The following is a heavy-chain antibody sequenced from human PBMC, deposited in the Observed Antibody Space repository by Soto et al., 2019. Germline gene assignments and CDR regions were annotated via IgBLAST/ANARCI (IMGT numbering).Heavy chain of an antibody. CDR1: GYTFTGYY. V-gene: IGHV1-2*04. CDR2: INPNSGGT. D-gene: IGHD6-19*01. J-gene: IGHJ3*02. Sequence: ASVKVSCKASGYTFTGYYMHWVRQAPGQGLEWMGWINPNSGGTNYAQKFQGWVTMTRDTSNSTAYMELSRLRSDDTAVYYCARDTDYGSGAFDIWGQGTMVTVSS. CDR3: ARDTDYGSGAFDI.